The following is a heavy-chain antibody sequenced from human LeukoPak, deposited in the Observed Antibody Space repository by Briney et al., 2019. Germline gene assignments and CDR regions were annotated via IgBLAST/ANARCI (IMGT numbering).Heavy chain of an antibody. J-gene: IGHJ4*02. CDR3: AKYGAYDPYFDN. D-gene: IGHD4-17*01. V-gene: IGHV3-23*01. CDR1: GLTFSNYG. CDR2: ICASGATM. Sequence: GGSLRLSCAASGLTFSNYGMSWVRQAPGKGLEWVSSICASGATMYNANSVKGRFTISRDNSSNTLYLQMNSLSADDTAIYYCAKYGAYDPYFDNWGQGTLVTVSS.